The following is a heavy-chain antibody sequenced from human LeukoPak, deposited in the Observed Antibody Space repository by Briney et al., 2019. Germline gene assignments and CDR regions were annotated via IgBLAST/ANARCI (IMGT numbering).Heavy chain of an antibody. CDR2: IYYSGST. Sequence: SETLPLTCTVSGGSISSFYWSWIRQPPGKGLEWIGYIYYSGSTNYNPSLKSRLTISVDTSKNQFSLKLSSVTAADTAVYYCARVQESQIDYYFDYWGQGTLVTVSS. CDR3: ARVQESQIDYYFDY. D-gene: IGHD3-9*01. J-gene: IGHJ4*02. V-gene: IGHV4-59*01. CDR1: GGSISSFY.